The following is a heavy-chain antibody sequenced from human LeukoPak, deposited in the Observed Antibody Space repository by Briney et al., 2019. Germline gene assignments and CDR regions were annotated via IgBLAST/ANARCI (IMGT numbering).Heavy chain of an antibody. V-gene: IGHV3-23*01. J-gene: IGHJ4*02. CDR1: GFTFSSYA. Sequence: AGGSLRLSCAASGFTFSSYAMSWDRQAPGKGLEWVSAISGSGASTYYADSVKGRFTISRDNSTNTLYLQMNSLRAEDTAVYYCAKIVGGSVRYFDWLLTAHFDYWGQGTLVTVSS. CDR3: AKIVGGSVRYFDWLLTAHFDY. CDR2: ISGSGAST. D-gene: IGHD3-9*01.